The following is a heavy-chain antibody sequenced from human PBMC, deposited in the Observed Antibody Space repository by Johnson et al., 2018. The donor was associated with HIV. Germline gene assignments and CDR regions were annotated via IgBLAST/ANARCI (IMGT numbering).Heavy chain of an antibody. CDR3: ARAGDYDAFDI. D-gene: IGHD3-16*01. CDR2: IYSGGST. Sequence: MQLVESGGGVVQPERSLRLSCAASGFTVSSNYMSWVRQAPGKGLEWVSDIYSGGSTYYADSVKGRFTISRDNSKNTLYLQMNSLRAEDTAVYYCARAGDYDAFDIWGQGTMVTVSS. J-gene: IGHJ3*02. V-gene: IGHV3-66*01. CDR1: GFTVSSNY.